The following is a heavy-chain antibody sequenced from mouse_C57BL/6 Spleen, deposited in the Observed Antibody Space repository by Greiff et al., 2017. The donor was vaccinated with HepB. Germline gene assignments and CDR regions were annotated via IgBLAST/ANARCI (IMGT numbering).Heavy chain of an antibody. CDR3: ARALSNYEAMDY. Sequence: DVMLVESGGGLVKPGGSLKLSCAASGFTFSSYAMSWVRQTPEKRLEWVATISDGGSYTYYPDNVKGRCTISRDNAKNNLYLQMSHLKSEDTAMYYCARALSNYEAMDYWGQGTSVTVSS. V-gene: IGHV5-4*03. D-gene: IGHD2-5*01. CDR1: GFTFSSYA. CDR2: ISDGGSYT. J-gene: IGHJ4*01.